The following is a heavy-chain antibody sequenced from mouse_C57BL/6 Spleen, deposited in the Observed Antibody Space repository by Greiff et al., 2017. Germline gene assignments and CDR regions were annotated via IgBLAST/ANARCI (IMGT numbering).Heavy chain of an antibody. CDR3: ARTYDYDAGDY. CDR1: GFTFSDYG. D-gene: IGHD2-4*01. Sequence: EVNLVESGGGLVKPGGSLKLSCAASGFTFSDYGMHWVRQAPEKGLEWVAYISSGSSTIYYADTVKGRFTISRDNAKNTLFLQMTSLRSEDTAMYYCARTYDYDAGDYWGQGTTLTVSS. V-gene: IGHV5-17*01. CDR2: ISSGSSTI. J-gene: IGHJ2*01.